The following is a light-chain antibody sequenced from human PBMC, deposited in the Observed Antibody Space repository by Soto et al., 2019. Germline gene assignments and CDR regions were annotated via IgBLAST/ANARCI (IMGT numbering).Light chain of an antibody. CDR3: QQYNNWPYT. J-gene: IGKJ2*01. V-gene: IGKV3-15*01. CDR2: GAS. Sequence: EIVMTQSPATLSVSPGERAALSCRASQSVSSNFAWYQQKTGQAPRLLIYGASTRATGIPARFSGSGSGTEFILTISSLQSGDFAVYYCQQYNNWPYTFGQGTKLEIK. CDR1: QSVSSN.